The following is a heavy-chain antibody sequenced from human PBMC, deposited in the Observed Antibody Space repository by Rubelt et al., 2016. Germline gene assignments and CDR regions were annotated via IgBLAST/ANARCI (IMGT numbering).Heavy chain of an antibody. D-gene: IGHD3-3*01. V-gene: IGHV4-34*01. CDR3: ARGSGADGVVIEAGY. CDR1: GGSFRDYY. CDR2: INHSGST. Sequence: QLQLQESGPGLVKPSETLSLSCAVYGGSFRDYYWSWIRQSPGKGLEWIGEINHSGSTNVNPSPKSRVTISVDTSKNQLSLRLSSVNAADTAVYHCARGSGADGVVIEAGYWGQGTPVTVSS. J-gene: IGHJ4*02.